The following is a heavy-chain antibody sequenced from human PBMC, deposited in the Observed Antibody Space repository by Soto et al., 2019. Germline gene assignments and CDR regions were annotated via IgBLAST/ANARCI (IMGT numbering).Heavy chain of an antibody. D-gene: IGHD3-22*01. J-gene: IGHJ4*02. CDR1: GFTFSSYG. Sequence: GGSLRLSCAASGFTFSSYGMHWVRQAPGKGLVWVSVISYDGSNKYYADSVKGRFTISRDNSKNTLYLQMNSLRAEDTAVYYCARDSRYYYDSSGYYYWGQGTLVTVSS. CDR3: ARDSRYYYDSSGYYY. V-gene: IGHV3-30*03. CDR2: ISYDGSNK.